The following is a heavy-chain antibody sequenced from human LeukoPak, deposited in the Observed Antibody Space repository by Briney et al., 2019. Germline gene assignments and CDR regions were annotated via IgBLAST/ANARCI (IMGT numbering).Heavy chain of an antibody. D-gene: IGHD6-6*01. Sequence: PGGSLRLSCAASGFTFSNYWMTWVRQAPGKGLEWVANIGQDGGEKYYVDSVKGRFTISRDNTKDSLYLQMNSLRAEDTAVYYCARDDGIAARGWVDYWGQGTLVTVSS. CDR3: ARDDGIAARGWVDY. V-gene: IGHV3-7*03. CDR1: GFTFSNYW. CDR2: IGQDGGEK. J-gene: IGHJ4*02.